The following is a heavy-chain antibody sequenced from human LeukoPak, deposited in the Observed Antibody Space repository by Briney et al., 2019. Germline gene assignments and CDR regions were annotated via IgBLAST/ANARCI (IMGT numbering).Heavy chain of an antibody. Sequence: PGGSLRLSCAASGFTFSDYYMSWIRQAPGKGLEWVSYISSSGSTIYYADSVKGRFTISRDNAKNSLYLQMNSLRAEDTTVYYCASGVQYYYDSSGRPGYYFDYWGQGTLVTVSS. CDR3: ASGVQYYYDSSGRPGYYFDY. CDR2: ISSSGSTI. D-gene: IGHD3-22*01. CDR1: GFTFSDYY. V-gene: IGHV3-11*01. J-gene: IGHJ4*02.